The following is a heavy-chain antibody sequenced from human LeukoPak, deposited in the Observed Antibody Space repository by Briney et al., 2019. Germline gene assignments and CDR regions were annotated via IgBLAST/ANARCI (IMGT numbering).Heavy chain of an antibody. CDR2: IKQDGSEK. J-gene: IGHJ4*02. V-gene: IGHV3-7*01. CDR1: GFTVSSDW. Sequence: GGSLRLSCAASGFTVSSDWMSWVRQAPGKGLEWVANIKQDGSEKYYVDSVKGRFTISRDNAKKSLYLQMNSLRAEDTAVYYCARAPRGVIFDYWGQGTLVTVSS. D-gene: IGHD3-10*01. CDR3: ARAPRGVIFDY.